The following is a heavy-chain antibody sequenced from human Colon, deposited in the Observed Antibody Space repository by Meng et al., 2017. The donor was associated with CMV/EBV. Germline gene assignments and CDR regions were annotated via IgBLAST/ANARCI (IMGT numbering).Heavy chain of an antibody. J-gene: IGHJ5*01. Sequence: ETLSLTCAASGFTFSSYWMHWVRQAPGKGLVWVSRINSDGSSTSYADSVKGRFTISRDNAKNSLYLQMNNLRGEDTAVYYCARGQLWLDSWGQGTLVTVSS. CDR3: ARGQLWLDS. V-gene: IGHV3-74*01. CDR1: GFTFSSYW. D-gene: IGHD4-11*01. CDR2: INSDGSST.